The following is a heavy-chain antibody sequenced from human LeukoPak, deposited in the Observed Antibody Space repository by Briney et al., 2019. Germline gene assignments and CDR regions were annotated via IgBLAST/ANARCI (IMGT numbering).Heavy chain of an antibody. CDR2: ISWNSDST. CDR1: GFTFDDYA. V-gene: IGHV3-9*01. Sequence: TGGSLRLSCAASGFTFDDYAMHWVRQVPGKGLEWVSGISWNSDSTGYADSVKGRFTISRDNAKNSLYLQMNSLRAEDAALYYCGKAYGSGEGYHIDYWGQGTLVTVSS. D-gene: IGHD3-10*01. CDR3: GKAYGSGEGYHIDY. J-gene: IGHJ4*02.